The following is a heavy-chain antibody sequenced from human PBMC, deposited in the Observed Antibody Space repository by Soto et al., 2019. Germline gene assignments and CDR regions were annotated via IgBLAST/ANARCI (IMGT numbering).Heavy chain of an antibody. CDR3: ARGRGGTYDAFDI. CDR1: GGSMSRYY. D-gene: IGHD1-26*01. J-gene: IGHJ3*02. CDR2: IYYSGTT. V-gene: IGHV4-59*01. Sequence: QVQLRGSGPGLVKPSETLSLTCTVSGGSMSRYYWSWIRQPPGKGLEWIGYIYYSGTTNCNPSLKSRVTILLDTSKNQFSLKLVSLTAADTAFYYCARGRGGTYDAFDIWGQGTLVTVSS.